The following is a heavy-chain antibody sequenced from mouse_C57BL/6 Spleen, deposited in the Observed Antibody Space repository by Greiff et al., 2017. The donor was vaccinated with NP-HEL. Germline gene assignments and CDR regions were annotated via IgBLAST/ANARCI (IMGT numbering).Heavy chain of an antibody. CDR3: TRSITTVVGPGDY. CDR1: GFTFSDAW. V-gene: IGHV6-6*01. CDR2: IRNKANNHAT. J-gene: IGHJ2*01. Sequence: DVKLQESGGGLVQPGGSMKLSCAASGFTFSDAWMDWVRQSPEKGLEWVAEIRNKANNHATYYAESVKGRFTISRDDSKSSVYLQMNSLRAEDIGIYYCTRSITTVVGPGDYWGQGTTLTVSS. D-gene: IGHD1-1*01.